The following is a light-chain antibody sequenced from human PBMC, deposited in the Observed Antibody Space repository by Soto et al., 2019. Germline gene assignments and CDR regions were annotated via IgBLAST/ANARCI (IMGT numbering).Light chain of an antibody. CDR2: WAS. V-gene: IGKV4-1*01. J-gene: IGKJ1*01. CDR3: QQYYSTPPT. Sequence: DIVMTQSPDSLAVSLGERATINCKSSQSVLYTSNNKNYLAWYQQKAGQPPKVLIYWASTRESGVPDRFSGSGSGTDFTLTISSLQDEDVALYYCQQYYSTPPTFGQGTKVEIK. CDR1: QSVLYTSNNKNY.